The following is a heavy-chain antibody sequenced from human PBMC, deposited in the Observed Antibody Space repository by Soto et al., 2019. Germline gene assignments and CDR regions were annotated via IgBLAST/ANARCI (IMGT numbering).Heavy chain of an antibody. CDR1: GFSLSNARMG. V-gene: IGHV2-26*01. Sequence: SGPTLVNPTETLTLTCTVSGFSLSNARMGVSWIRQPPGKDLEWLAHIFSNDEKSYSTSLQSRLTISKHTSKSQVVLTMTNMEPVDTATYYCARICFVFDWPRYNWFDPWGQGTLVNVSS. J-gene: IGHJ5*02. CDR3: ARICFVFDWPRYNWFDP. D-gene: IGHD3-9*01. CDR2: IFSNDEK.